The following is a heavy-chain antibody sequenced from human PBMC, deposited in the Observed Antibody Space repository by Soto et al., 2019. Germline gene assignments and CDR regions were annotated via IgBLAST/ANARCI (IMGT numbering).Heavy chain of an antibody. CDR1: GGSIGSYY. CDR3: ARESSGYPYYYGMDV. CDR2: IYTSGST. D-gene: IGHD3-22*01. J-gene: IGHJ6*02. Sequence: SETLSLTCTVSGGSIGSYYWSWIRQPAGKGLEWIGRIYTSGSTNYNPSLKSRVTMSVNTSKNQFSLKLSSVTAADTAVYYCARESSGYPYYYGMDVWGQGTTVTVSS. V-gene: IGHV4-4*07.